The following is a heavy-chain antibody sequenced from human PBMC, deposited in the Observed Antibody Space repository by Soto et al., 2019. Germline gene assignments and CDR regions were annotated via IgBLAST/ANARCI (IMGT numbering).Heavy chain of an antibody. CDR1: GFAFDQYW. Sequence: QLVQSGGGLVPPGGSSRLSCVASGFAFDQYWMHWVLQAAGKGLEWVSRISDDGARIDYADFVKGRFTIARDNAKKTLYLQMESLKVEDTAVYYCARDYYERGPGYYRDYGMDVWGQGTTVTVS. CDR3: ARDYYERGPGYYRDYGMDV. CDR2: ISDDGARI. D-gene: IGHD3-22*01. V-gene: IGHV3-74*01. J-gene: IGHJ6*02.